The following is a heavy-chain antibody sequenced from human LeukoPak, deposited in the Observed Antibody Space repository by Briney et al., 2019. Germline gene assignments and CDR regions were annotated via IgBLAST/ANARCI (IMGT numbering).Heavy chain of an antibody. J-gene: IGHJ5*02. CDR2: ISYDGSNK. CDR3: ARDGSITMVRGVSWFDP. V-gene: IGHV3-30*04. D-gene: IGHD3-10*01. CDR1: GFTFSSYA. Sequence: GGSLRLSCAASGFTFSSYAMHWVRQAPGKGLEWVAVISYDGSNKYYADSVKGRFTISRDNSKNTLYLQMNSLRAEDTAVYYCARDGSITMVRGVSWFDPWGQGTLVTVSS.